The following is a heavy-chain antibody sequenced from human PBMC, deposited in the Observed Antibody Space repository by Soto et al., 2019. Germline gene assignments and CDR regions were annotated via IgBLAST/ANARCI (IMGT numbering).Heavy chain of an antibody. CDR1: GFTFDEYA. J-gene: IGHJ3*02. CDR3: VKGSVSRLLDVFDI. CDR2: ISWNSGSI. V-gene: IGHV3-9*01. D-gene: IGHD2-8*01. Sequence: EVQLVESGGGLVQPGRSLRLSCAASGFTFDEYAMHWVRQAPGKGLEWVSGISWNSGSIGYADSVKGRFTISRDNAKNSPYLQMNSLRAEDTALCYCVKGSVSRLLDVFDIWGQGIMVTVSS.